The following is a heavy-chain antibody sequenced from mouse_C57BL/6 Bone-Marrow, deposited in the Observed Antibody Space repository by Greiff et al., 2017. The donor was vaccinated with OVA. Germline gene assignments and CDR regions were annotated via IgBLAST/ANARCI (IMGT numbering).Heavy chain of an antibody. CDR1: GYTFTSYW. D-gene: IGHD4-1*01. Sequence: QVQLQQPGAELVMPGASVKLSCKVSGYTFTSYWMHWVKQRPGQGLEWIGMIHPNSGSTNYNEKFKSKATLTVDKSYSTAYMQLSSLTSEDSAVYYCARSSGNYYAMDYWGQGTSVTVSS. CDR3: ARSSGNYYAMDY. J-gene: IGHJ4*01. CDR2: IHPNSGST. V-gene: IGHV1-64*01.